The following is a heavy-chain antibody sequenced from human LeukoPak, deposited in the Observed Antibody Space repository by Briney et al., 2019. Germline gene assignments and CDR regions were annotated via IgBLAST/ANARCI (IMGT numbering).Heavy chain of an antibody. CDR1: GGTFISYA. J-gene: IGHJ4*02. CDR3: ARGLELGEEGYYFDY. V-gene: IGHV1-69*05. CDR2: IIPIFGTA. D-gene: IGHD1-7*01. Sequence: SVKVSCKASGGTFISYAISWVRQAPGQGLEWMGRIIPIFGTANYAQKFQGRVTITTDESTSTAYMELSSLRSEDTAVYYCARGLELGEEGYYFDYWGQGTLVTVSS.